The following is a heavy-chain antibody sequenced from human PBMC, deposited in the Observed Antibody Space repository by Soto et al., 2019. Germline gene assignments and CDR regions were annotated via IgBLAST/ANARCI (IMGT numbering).Heavy chain of an antibody. J-gene: IGHJ6*02. Sequence: ASVKVSCKASGYTLSSYGISWVRQAPGQGLEWMGWISPYNENTNYAQKLQGRVTMTTETSTSTAYMELRSLRSDDTAVYYCARDPYYDFWSGYYRGPYYYYGMDVWGQGTTVTVSS. CDR3: ARDPYYDFWSGYYRGPYYYYGMDV. CDR2: ISPYNENT. D-gene: IGHD3-3*01. CDR1: GYTLSSYG. V-gene: IGHV1-18*04.